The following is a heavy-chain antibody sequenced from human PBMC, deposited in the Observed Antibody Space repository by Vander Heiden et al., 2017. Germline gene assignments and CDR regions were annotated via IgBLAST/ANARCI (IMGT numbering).Heavy chain of an antibody. V-gene: IGHV3-53*01. Sequence: VQPVASGGGLIQHGRSLRLSCAASRFTVSSNHMSWVRQAPGKGLEWVSVIYSGGSTYYADSVKGRFTISRDNSKNTLYLQMNSLRAEDTAVYYCARAGSGYYQYWGQGTLVTVSS. CDR2: IYSGGST. CDR3: ARAGSGYYQY. CDR1: RFTVSSNH. D-gene: IGHD3-22*01. J-gene: IGHJ4*02.